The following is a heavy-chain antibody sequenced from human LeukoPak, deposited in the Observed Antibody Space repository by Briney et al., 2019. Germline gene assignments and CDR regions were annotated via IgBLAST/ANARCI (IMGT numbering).Heavy chain of an antibody. CDR3: ARAPIAAAPFDY. V-gene: IGHV4-39*01. CDR2: IYYSGST. CDR1: GGSISSSSYY. J-gene: IGHJ4*02. Sequence: SETLPLTCTVSGGSISSSSYYWGWIRQPPGKGLEWIGSIYYSGSTYYNPSLKSRVTISVDTSKNQFSLKLSSVTAADTAVYYCARAPIAAAPFDYWGQGTLVTVSS. D-gene: IGHD6-13*01.